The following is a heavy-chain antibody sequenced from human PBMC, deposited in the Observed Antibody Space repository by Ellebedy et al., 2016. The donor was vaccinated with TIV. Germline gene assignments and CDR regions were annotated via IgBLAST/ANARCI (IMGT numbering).Heavy chain of an antibody. CDR1: GGSIDNYY. CDR2: INFSGST. J-gene: IGHJ4*01. CDR3: ARSYAVSGTHVTALFDN. V-gene: IGHV4-59*01. Sequence: MPSETLSLTCTVSGGSIDNYYWSWIRQPPGKGLEWIGYINFSGSTNYNPSLKSRVTISLDSSQTQFSLRLTSVTAADTAMYYCARSYAVSGTHVTALFDNWGQGTLVTVSS. D-gene: IGHD3-10*01.